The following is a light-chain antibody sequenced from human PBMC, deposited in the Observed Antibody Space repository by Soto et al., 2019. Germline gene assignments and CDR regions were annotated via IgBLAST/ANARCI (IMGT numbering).Light chain of an antibody. V-gene: IGKV3-20*01. J-gene: IGKJ1*01. CDR2: GAS. Sequence: EIVLTQSPGTLSLSPGEGATLSCRASQSVSTNFFACYQQKPGQAPRLLIYGASSTATGMPDRLSGSGSWTAFSLTTSRREPEDFAVYYCQQYGSTSWTFGRGTKVEIK. CDR3: QQYGSTSWT. CDR1: QSVSTNF.